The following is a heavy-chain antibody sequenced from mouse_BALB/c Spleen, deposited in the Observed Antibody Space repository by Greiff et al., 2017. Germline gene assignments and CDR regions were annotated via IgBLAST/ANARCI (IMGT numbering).Heavy chain of an antibody. J-gene: IGHJ2*01. D-gene: IGHD1-1*01. Sequence: EVKLVESGGGLVQPGGSRKLSCAASGFTFSDYGMAWVRQAPGKGPAWVAFISNLAYSIYYADTVTGRFTISSENAKNTLYLEMSSLRSEDTAMYYCARDRGTTVGLDYWGQGTTLTVSS. CDR2: ISNLAYSI. CDR3: ARDRGTTVGLDY. CDR1: GFTFSDYG. V-gene: IGHV5-15*02.